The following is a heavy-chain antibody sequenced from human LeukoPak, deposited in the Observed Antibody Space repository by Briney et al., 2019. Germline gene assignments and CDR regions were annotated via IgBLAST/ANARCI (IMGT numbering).Heavy chain of an antibody. CDR2: IYYSGST. D-gene: IGHD3-10*01. V-gene: IGHV4-59*01. CDR1: GGSISSYY. J-gene: IGHJ4*02. Sequence: PSETLSLTCTVSGGSISSYYWSWIRQPPGKGLEWIGYIYYSGSTNYNPSLKSRVTISVDTSKNQFSLKLSSVTAADTAVYYCARVFSFRGHFDYWGQGTLVTVSS. CDR3: ARVFSFRGHFDY.